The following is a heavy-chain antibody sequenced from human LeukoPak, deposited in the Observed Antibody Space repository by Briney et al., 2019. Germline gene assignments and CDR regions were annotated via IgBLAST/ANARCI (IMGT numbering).Heavy chain of an antibody. J-gene: IGHJ4*02. CDR1: GFTFSSYA. D-gene: IGHD5-12*01. V-gene: IGHV3-23*01. CDR2: ISGSGGST. CDR3: AKGGGYGDYFDY. Sequence: GGSLRLSCAASGFTFSSYAMSWVRQAPGKGLEGVSAISGSGGSTYYADSVKGRFTISRDNSKNTLYLQMNSLRAEDTAVYYCAKGGGYGDYFDYWGQGTLVTVSS.